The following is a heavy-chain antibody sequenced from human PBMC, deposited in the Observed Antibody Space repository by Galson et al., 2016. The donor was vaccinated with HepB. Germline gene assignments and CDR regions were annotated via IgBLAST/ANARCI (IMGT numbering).Heavy chain of an antibody. CDR3: ARHRRFTSSWTFDLYYDMDV. CDR1: KYDFTDHW. CDR2: IYPHDSNT. Sequence: QSGAEVKKPGESLMISCQGPKYDFTDHWIAWVRQMPGKGLEWMGIIYPHDSNTRYSSSFQGQVTFSADKSTSTVYLQWSSLQASDTGTYYCARHRRFTSSWTFDLYYDMDVWGQGTTVIVSS. D-gene: IGHD6-13*01. J-gene: IGHJ6*03. V-gene: IGHV5-51*01.